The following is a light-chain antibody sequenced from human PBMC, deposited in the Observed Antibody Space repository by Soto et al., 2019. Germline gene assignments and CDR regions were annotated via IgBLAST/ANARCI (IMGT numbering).Light chain of an antibody. J-gene: IGKJ5*01. V-gene: IGKV1-5*01. CDR2: DAS. CDR3: QQYNSQSSIT. Sequence: DIPMTQSPSTLSASVGDRVTITCRAIHTISNWLAWYQQKPGKAPKLLIFDASSLESGVTSRFSGTGSGTEFTLTINSLQADDFATYYCQQYNSQSSITFGQGTRLEIK. CDR1: HTISNW.